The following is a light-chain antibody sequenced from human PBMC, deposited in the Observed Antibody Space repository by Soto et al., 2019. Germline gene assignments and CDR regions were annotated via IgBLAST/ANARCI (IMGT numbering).Light chain of an antibody. CDR3: QQLNSYPIT. Sequence: DIVMTQSPDSLAVSLGERATINCKSSQSVLYSSNNKNYLAWYQQKPGKAPKLLIYAASTLQSGVPSRFGGSGSGTDFTLTISSLQPEDFATYYCQQLNSYPITFGQGTRLEIK. CDR2: AAS. J-gene: IGKJ5*01. CDR1: QSVLYSSNNKNY. V-gene: IGKV4-1*01.